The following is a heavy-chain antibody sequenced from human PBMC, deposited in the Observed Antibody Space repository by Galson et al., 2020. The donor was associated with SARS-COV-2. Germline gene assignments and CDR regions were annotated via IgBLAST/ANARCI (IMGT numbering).Heavy chain of an antibody. J-gene: IGHJ3*02. Sequence: SQTLSLTCTVSGDSISSSNYFWGWIRQPPGKGLEWIGNVYYSGSTYYNPSLRSRVTIFVDTSKTQFSLKLSSVTAADTAVYYCARNLKTSRAFDIWGRGTMVTVSS. CDR3: ARNLKTSRAFDI. CDR1: GDSISSSNYF. CDR2: VYYSGST. V-gene: IGHV4-39*01.